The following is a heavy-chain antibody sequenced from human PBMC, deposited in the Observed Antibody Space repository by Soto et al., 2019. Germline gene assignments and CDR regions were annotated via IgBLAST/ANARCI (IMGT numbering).Heavy chain of an antibody. J-gene: IGHJ4*02. D-gene: IGHD3-10*01. V-gene: IGHV3-33*01. CDR3: AAGEPLNY. Sequence: GGSLRLSCAASGFTFSNYGMHWVRQAPGKGLEWVAIIWYDGSNKYYADSVKGRFTISRDNSKNTVYLQMNSLRAEDTAMYFCAAGEPLNYRGQGTLVTFSS. CDR2: IWYDGSNK. CDR1: GFTFSNYG.